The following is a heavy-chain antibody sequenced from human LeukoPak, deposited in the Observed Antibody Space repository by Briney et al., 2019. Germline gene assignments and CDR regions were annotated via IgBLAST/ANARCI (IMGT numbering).Heavy chain of an antibody. Sequence: SETLSLTCTVSGGSGDSVSSSTYYWGWIRQPPGKGLEWIGYIYYTGSTEYHPSLKSRVTISLDTSKNQFSLKLTSVTAADTAVYYCARVYQSAEYYFDYWGQGNLVSVSS. CDR3: ARVYQSAEYYFDY. V-gene: IGHV4-61*01. CDR1: GGSGDSVSSSTYY. CDR2: IYYTGST. J-gene: IGHJ4*02. D-gene: IGHD2-2*01.